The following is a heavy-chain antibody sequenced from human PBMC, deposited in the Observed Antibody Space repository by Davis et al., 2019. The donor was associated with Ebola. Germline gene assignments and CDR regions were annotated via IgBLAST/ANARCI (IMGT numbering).Heavy chain of an antibody. V-gene: IGHV3-13*01. CDR2: IGTAGDT. D-gene: IGHD1-26*01. Sequence: GESLKIPCAASGFTFSSYDMHWVRQATGKGLEWVSAIGTAGDTYYPGSVKGRFTIPRQHAKNSLYLQMNSLRAGDTAVYYCARARIGGSYFDYWGQGTLVTVSS. J-gene: IGHJ4*02. CDR3: ARARIGGSYFDY. CDR1: GFTFSSYD.